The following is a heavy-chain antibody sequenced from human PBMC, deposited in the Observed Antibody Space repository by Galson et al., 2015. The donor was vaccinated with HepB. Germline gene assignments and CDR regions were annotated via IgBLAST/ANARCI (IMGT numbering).Heavy chain of an antibody. CDR1: GFRFSSYW. V-gene: IGHV3-7*01. Sequence: SLRLSCAASGFRFSSYWMSWVRQAPGKGLEWVANIKEDGSEKYYVDSVKGRFTISRDNAKNSLYLQMNSLRAEDTAVYYCARSDAFDIWGQGTMVTVSS. CDR3: ARSDAFDI. J-gene: IGHJ3*02. CDR2: IKEDGSEK.